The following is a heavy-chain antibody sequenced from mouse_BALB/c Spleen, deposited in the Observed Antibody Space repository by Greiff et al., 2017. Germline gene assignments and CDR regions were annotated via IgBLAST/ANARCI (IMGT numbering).Heavy chain of an antibody. Sequence: EVQLQESGAELVRSGASVKLSCTASGFNIKDYYMHWVKQRPEQGLEWIGWIDPENGDTEYAPKFQGKATMTADTSSNTAYLQLSSLTSEDTAVYYCNAHGSSYDYAMDDWGQGTSVTVSS. CDR3: NAHGSSYDYAMDD. D-gene: IGHD1-1*01. CDR2: IDPENGDT. V-gene: IGHV14-4*02. J-gene: IGHJ4*01. CDR1: GFNIKDYY.